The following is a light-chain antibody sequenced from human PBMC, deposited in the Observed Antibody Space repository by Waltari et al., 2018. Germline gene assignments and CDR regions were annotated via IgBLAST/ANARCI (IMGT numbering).Light chain of an antibody. V-gene: IGLV2-14*03. CDR3: SSYTSSTTLV. Sequence: QSALTQPAPVSGSPGQSITIPCTGTSSDVGGYNYVPWYQQHPGKAPKLMIYDVSNRPSGVSNRFSGSKSGNTASLTISGLQAEDEADYYCSSYTSSTTLVFGGGTKLTVL. CDR1: SSDVGGYNY. J-gene: IGLJ3*02. CDR2: DVS.